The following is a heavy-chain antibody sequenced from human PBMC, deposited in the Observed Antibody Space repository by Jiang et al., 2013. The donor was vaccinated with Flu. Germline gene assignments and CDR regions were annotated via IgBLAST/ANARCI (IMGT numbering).Heavy chain of an antibody. J-gene: IGHJ4*02. D-gene: IGHD3-22*01. CDR3: TPAYYDSSGYYSVLY. CDR2: IRSKANSYAT. Sequence: VQLLESGGGLVQPGGSLKLSCAASGFTFSGSAMHWVRQASGKGLEWVGRIRSKANSYATAYAASVKGRFTISRDDSKNTAYLQMNSLKTEDTAVYYCTPAYYDSSGYYSVLYWGQGTLVTVSS. V-gene: IGHV3-73*01. CDR1: GFTFSGSA.